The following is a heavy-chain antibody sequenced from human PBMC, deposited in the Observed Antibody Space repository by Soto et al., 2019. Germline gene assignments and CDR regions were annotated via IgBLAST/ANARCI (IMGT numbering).Heavy chain of an antibody. V-gene: IGHV5-10-1*01. D-gene: IGHD6-13*01. CDR1: GYSFTNYW. Sequence: PGESLKISWKGSGYSFTNYWISWMRQMPGKGLEWMGRIDPSDSYTNYSPSFQGHVTISADKSISTAYLQWSSLTASDTAMYYCARLHPFGAAVADYYYGMDVWVQGTTVTVSS. J-gene: IGHJ6*02. CDR2: IDPSDSYT. CDR3: ARLHPFGAAVADYYYGMDV.